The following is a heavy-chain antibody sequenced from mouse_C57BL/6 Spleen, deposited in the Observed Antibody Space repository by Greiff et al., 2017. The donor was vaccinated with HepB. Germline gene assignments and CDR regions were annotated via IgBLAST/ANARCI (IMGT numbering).Heavy chain of an antibody. V-gene: IGHV1-81*01. Sequence: QVQLQQSGAELARPGASVKLSCKASGYTFTSYGISWVKQRTGQGLEWIGEIYPRSGNTYYNEKFKGKATLTADKYSSTAYMELRSLTSEDSAVYFCARRIGDYNWYFDVWGTGTTVTVSS. D-gene: IGHD2-4*01. CDR3: ARRIGDYNWYFDV. CDR1: GYTFTSYG. CDR2: IYPRSGNT. J-gene: IGHJ1*03.